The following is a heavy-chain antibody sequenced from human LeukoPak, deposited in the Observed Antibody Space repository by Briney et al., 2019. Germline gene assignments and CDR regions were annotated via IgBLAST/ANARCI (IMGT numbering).Heavy chain of an antibody. Sequence: GGSLRLSCAASGFTFSSYSMNWVRQAPGKGLEWVSSISSSSSYIYYADSVKGRFTISRDNAKNSLYLQMNSLRAEDTAVYYCARAFNIPVVITTGNWFDPWGQGTLVTVSS. J-gene: IGHJ5*02. V-gene: IGHV3-21*01. CDR3: ARAFNIPVVITTGNWFDP. CDR1: GFTFSSYS. D-gene: IGHD3-22*01. CDR2: ISSSSSYI.